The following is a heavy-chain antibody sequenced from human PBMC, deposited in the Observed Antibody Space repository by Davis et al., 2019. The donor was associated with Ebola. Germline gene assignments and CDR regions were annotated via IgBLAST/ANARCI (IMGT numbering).Heavy chain of an antibody. J-gene: IGHJ4*02. Sequence: AASVKVSCKASGYTFTSYGFSWVRQAPGQGLEWIGWISVYNGNTNYAHKVQGRVTMTTDTSTSTAYMELRSLRFDDTAVYYCARAQFPTTSDHWGQGTLVIVSS. CDR3: ARAQFPTTSDH. D-gene: IGHD1-1*01. CDR2: ISVYNGNT. CDR1: GYTFTSYG. V-gene: IGHV1-18*04.